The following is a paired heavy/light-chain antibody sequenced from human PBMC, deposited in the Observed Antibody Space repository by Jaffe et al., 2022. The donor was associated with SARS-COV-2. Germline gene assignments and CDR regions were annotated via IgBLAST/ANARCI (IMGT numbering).Light chain of an antibody. V-gene: IGKV3-20*01. CDR1: QTVSTTY. CDR2: GAS. J-gene: IGKJ1*01. CDR3: QQYGSSPPWT. Sequence: EIVLTQSPGTLSLSPGERATLSCRASQTVSTTYLAWYQQKPGQAPRLLIYGASRRATGIPDRFSGSGSGTDFTLTISRLEPEDFAVYYCQQYGSSPPWTFGQGTKVEIK.
Heavy chain of an antibody. Sequence: EVRLVESGGGLVQPGGSLRLSCAASGFTFDTYVMSWVRQAPGKGLEWVSGISDSGSNTYYADSVKGRFTISRDNSKSTLSLQMNSLRADDTAVYYCAKVAPYDSSGSRMFQHWGQGTLVTVSS. D-gene: IGHD3-22*01. CDR3: AKVAPYDSSGSRMFQH. CDR1: GFTFDTYV. V-gene: IGHV3-23*04. CDR2: ISDSGSNT. J-gene: IGHJ1*01.